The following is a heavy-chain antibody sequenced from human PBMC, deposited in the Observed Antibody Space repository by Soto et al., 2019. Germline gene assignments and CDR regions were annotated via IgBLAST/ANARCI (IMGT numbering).Heavy chain of an antibody. Sequence: LRLSCAASGFTFSDYYMSWIRQAPGKGLEWVSYISSSGSTIYYADSVKGRFTISRDNAKNSLYLQMDSLRAEDTAVYYCARGSSSWPSFDYWGQGTLVTVSS. CDR2: ISSSGSTI. CDR1: GFTFSDYY. J-gene: IGHJ4*02. V-gene: IGHV3-11*01. CDR3: ARGSSSWPSFDY. D-gene: IGHD6-13*01.